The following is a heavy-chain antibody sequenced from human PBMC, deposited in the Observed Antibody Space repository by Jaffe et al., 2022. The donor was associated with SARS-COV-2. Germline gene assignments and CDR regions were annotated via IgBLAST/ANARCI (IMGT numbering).Heavy chain of an antibody. V-gene: IGHV3-13*01. J-gene: IGHJ4*02. CDR1: GFTFSSYD. CDR2: IDTAGDK. Sequence: EVQLVESGGGLVQPGGSLRLSCAASGFTFSSYDMHWVRQATGKGLEWVSAIDTAGDKHYPGSVKGRFTISRENAKNSLYLQMNSLRAGDTAVYYCARGFGSGSYLNWGQGTLVTVSS. CDR3: ARGFGSGSYLN. D-gene: IGHD3-10*01.